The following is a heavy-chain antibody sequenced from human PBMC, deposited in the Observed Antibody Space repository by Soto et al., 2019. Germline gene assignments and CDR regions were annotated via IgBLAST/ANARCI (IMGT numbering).Heavy chain of an antibody. D-gene: IGHD6-19*01. CDR3: ARYFRGSGRYFFDY. J-gene: IGHJ4*02. Sequence: GGSLRLSCAASGFIFSSYTMHWVRQAPGKGLEWVGVITYDGSNQYYADSVKGRFTISRDNAKDSLYLQMNSLRGEDTAVYYCARYFRGSGRYFFDYWGQGTLVTVAS. CDR1: GFIFSSYT. V-gene: IGHV3-30-3*01. CDR2: ITYDGSNQ.